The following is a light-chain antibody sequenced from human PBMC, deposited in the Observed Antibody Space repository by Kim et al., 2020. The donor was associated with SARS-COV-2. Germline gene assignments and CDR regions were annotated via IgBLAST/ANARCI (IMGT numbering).Light chain of an antibody. V-gene: IGLV2-23*01. CDR1: SSDVGSDNL. J-gene: IGLJ1*01. CDR3: CSYAGSSTLYV. CDR2: EGS. Sequence: QSSTVSGTPTSSDVGSDNLASWYQQHPGQAPKLMIYEGSKRPSGVSNRFSGSKSGNTASLTISGLQAEDEADYYCCSYAGSSTLYVFGTGTKVTVL.